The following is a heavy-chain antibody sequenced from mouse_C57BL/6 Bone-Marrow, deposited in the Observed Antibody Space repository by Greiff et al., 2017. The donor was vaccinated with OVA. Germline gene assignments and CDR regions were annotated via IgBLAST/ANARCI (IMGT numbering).Heavy chain of an antibody. V-gene: IGHV2-3*01. D-gene: IGHD2-1*01. CDR2: IWGDGST. CDR3: AKPGGNSYYYAMDY. J-gene: IGHJ4*01. Sequence: VKVVESGPGLVAPSQSLSITCTVSGFSLTSYGVSWVRQPPGKGLEWLGVIWGDGSTNYHSALISRLSISKDNSKSQVFLKLNSLQTDDTATYYCAKPGGNSYYYAMDYWGQGTSVTVSS. CDR1: GFSLTSYG.